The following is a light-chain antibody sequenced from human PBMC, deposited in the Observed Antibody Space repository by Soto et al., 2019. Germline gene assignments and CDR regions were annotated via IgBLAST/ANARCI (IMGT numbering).Light chain of an antibody. V-gene: IGKV3-15*01. CDR2: GAS. J-gene: IGKJ3*01. CDR1: QSVSSN. Sequence: EIVMTQSPSTLSLSPSERSTLSCRASQSVSSNLAWYQQKPGQAPRLLIYGASTRATGIPARFSGSGSGTEFTLTISSLQSEDFAVYYCQQYNNWPQTFGPGTKVDIK. CDR3: QQYNNWPQT.